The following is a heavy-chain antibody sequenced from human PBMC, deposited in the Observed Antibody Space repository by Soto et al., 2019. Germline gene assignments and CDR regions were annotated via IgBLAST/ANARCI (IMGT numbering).Heavy chain of an antibody. Sequence: EVQVVESGGGLVQPGGSLRLSCVVSGFTFSSSWMHWVRQGPGKGLVWVSRINSDGSYINYADSVKGRFTTSRDNAKNMLYLQMNSLRAEDTALYYCVTGWSDYWGQGTLVTVS. CDR2: INSDGSYI. D-gene: IGHD2-15*01. V-gene: IGHV3-74*01. CDR3: VTGWSDY. CDR1: GFTFSSSW. J-gene: IGHJ4*02.